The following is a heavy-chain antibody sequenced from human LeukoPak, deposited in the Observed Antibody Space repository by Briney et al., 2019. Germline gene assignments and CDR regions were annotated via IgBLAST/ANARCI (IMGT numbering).Heavy chain of an antibody. CDR3: AKPRSIFGVVIPFDY. V-gene: IGHV3-23*01. J-gene: IGHJ4*02. CDR2: ISGSGGST. CDR1: GFTFSSYA. Sequence: GGSLRLSCAASGFTFSSYAMSWVRQAPGKGLEWVSAISGSGGSTYYADSVKGRFTISRDNSKNTLYLQMNSLRAEATAVYYCAKPRSIFGVVIPFDYWGQGTLVTVSS. D-gene: IGHD3-3*01.